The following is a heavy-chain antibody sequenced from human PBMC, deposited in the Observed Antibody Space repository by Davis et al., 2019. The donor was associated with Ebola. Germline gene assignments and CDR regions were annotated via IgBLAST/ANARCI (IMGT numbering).Heavy chain of an antibody. Sequence: SETLSLTCTVSGYSITSGNYWGWIRQPPGKGLEWIGNIIYDGTHYNPSLKSRVTISVDTSKNQFSLKVNSVTASDTAEYYCARHVVGKVAGGSIDSWGRGILVTVSS. CDR3: ARHVVGKVAGGSIDS. J-gene: IGHJ5*01. CDR1: GYSITSGNY. V-gene: IGHV4-38-2*02. CDR2: IIYDGT. D-gene: IGHD5-12*01.